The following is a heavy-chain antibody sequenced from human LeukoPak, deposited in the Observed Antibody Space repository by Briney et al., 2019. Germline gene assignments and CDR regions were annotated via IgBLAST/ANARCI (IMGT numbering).Heavy chain of an antibody. J-gene: IGHJ4*02. CDR1: GGSISSHY. CDR3: ARVVVITTSEFYFDY. CDR2: IYYSGST. Sequence: PSETLSLTCTVSGGSISSHYWSWIRQPPGKGLEWIGYIYYSGSTNYNPSLKSRVTISVDTSKNQFSLKLSSVTAADTAVYYCARVVVITTSEFYFDYWGQGTLVTVPS. D-gene: IGHD3-22*01. V-gene: IGHV4-59*11.